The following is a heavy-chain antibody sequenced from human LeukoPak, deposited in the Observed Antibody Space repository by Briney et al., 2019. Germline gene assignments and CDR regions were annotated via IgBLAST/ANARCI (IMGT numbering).Heavy chain of an antibody. Sequence: GGSLRLSCAASRFTFSTYSMNWVRQAPGKGLEWVSSISSRSTYIYYADSVKGRFTISRDNAKNSLYLQMNSLRAEDTAVYYCARDQRMSTMIVVASAFDIWGQGTMVTVSS. V-gene: IGHV3-21*01. CDR1: RFTFSTYS. D-gene: IGHD3-22*01. CDR3: ARDQRMSTMIVVASAFDI. J-gene: IGHJ3*02. CDR2: ISSRSTYI.